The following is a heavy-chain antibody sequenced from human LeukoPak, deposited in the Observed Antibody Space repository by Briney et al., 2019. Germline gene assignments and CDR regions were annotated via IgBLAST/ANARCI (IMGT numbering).Heavy chain of an antibody. V-gene: IGHV3-33*01. J-gene: IGHJ4*02. Sequence: GGSLRLSCAASGFTFSSYGMHWVRQAPGKGLEWVAFIWYDGSNKYYAHSVRGRFTLSRDNSKNTLYLQMNSLRAEDTAVYYCARTSESSSLSPDYWGQGTLVTVSS. CDR1: GFTFSSYG. D-gene: IGHD6-13*01. CDR3: ARTSESSSLSPDY. CDR2: IWYDGSNK.